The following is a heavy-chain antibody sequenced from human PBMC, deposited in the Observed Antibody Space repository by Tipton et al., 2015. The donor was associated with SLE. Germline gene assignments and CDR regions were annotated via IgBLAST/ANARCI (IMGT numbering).Heavy chain of an antibody. Sequence: GLVKPSQTPSLTCAISGDSVSSHSSAWNWIRQSPSRGLQWLGRTYYRSTWSNQYAVSVKSRITIDADTSKNEVSLHLNSVTPEDTAVYYCARDNFDILDIWGQGTTVTVSS. D-gene: IGHD3-22*01. CDR1: GDSVSSHSSA. CDR2: TYYRSTWSN. J-gene: IGHJ3*02. V-gene: IGHV6-1*01. CDR3: ARDNFDILDI.